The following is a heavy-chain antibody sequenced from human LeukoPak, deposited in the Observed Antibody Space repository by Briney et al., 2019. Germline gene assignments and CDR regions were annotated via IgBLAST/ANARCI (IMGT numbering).Heavy chain of an antibody. D-gene: IGHD3-10*01. V-gene: IGHV3-53*01. CDR1: GFIFSSAW. J-gene: IGHJ4*02. CDR2: IYSGGST. Sequence: GSLRLSCAASGFIFSSAWMTWVRPAPGKGLEWVSVIYSGGSTYYADSVKGRFTISRDNSKNTLYLQMNSLRAEDTAVYYCARDPAYYYGSGSSEFDYWGQGTLVTVSS. CDR3: ARDPAYYYGSGSSEFDY.